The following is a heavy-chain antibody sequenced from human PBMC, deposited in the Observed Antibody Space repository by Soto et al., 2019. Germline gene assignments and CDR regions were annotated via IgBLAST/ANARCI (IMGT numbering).Heavy chain of an antibody. CDR2: ISSSSSTI. CDR1: GFTFSSYS. Sequence: PGGSLRLSCAASGFTFSSYSMNWVRQAPGKGLEWVSYISSSSSTIYYADSVKGRFTISRDNAKNSLYLQMNSLRDEDTAVYYCARERYYYDSSGYYYYYGMDVWGQGTTVTVSS. J-gene: IGHJ6*02. D-gene: IGHD3-22*01. V-gene: IGHV3-48*02. CDR3: ARERYYYDSSGYYYYYGMDV.